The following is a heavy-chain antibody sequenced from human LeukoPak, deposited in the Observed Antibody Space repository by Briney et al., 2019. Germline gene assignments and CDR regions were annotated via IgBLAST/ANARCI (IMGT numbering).Heavy chain of an antibody. D-gene: IGHD1-26*01. CDR1: GFTFSSYA. CDR3: AKFGPGMGAADY. Sequence: GGSLRPSCAASGFTFSSYAMSWVRQAPGAGLQWVSAITISGSSTYYADSVKGRFTISRDNSKNTLYLQMNSLRGEDTAVYYCAKFGPGMGAADYWGQGTLVTVSS. V-gene: IGHV3-23*01. J-gene: IGHJ4*02. CDR2: ITISGSST.